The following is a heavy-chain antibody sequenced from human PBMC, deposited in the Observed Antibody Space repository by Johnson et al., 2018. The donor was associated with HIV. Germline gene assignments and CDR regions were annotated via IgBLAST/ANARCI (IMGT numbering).Heavy chain of an antibody. V-gene: IGHV3-7*01. CDR2: IKEDGSEK. CDR1: GFTFSSYW. J-gene: IGHJ3*02. Sequence: VQLVESGGGLVQPGGSLRLSCAASGFTFSSYWMSWVRQAPGKGLEWVANIKEDGSEKYYVDSVRGRFTVSRDNAKNSLFLQMNSLRAEDTAVYYCARVGANFDAFDIWGQGTMVTVSS. D-gene: IGHD4/OR15-4a*01. CDR3: ARVGANFDAFDI.